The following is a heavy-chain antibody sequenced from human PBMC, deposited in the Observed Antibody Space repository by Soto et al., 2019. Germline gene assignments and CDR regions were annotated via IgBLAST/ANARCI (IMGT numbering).Heavy chain of an antibody. D-gene: IGHD4-17*01. J-gene: IGHJ3*02. CDR3: AHPRGYGVFDAVDI. V-gene: IGHV3-23*01. Sequence: PGGSLTLSCATSGFIFTTYAMNWVRQAPGKGLEWVSAISSSGESTFYAESVRGRFTISRDNSFNTLYLQMRSLRPEDTAVYYCAHPRGYGVFDAVDIWGQGTMVTVSS. CDR2: ISSSGEST. CDR1: GFIFTTYA.